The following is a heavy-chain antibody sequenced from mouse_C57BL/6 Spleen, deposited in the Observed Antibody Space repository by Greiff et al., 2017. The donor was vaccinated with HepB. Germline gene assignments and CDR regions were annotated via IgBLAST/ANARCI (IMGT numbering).Heavy chain of an antibody. CDR1: GYTFTDYE. D-gene: IGHD4-1*01. Sequence: QVQLQQSGAELVRPGASVTLSCKASGYTFTDYEMHWVKQTPVHGLEWIGAIDPETGGTAYNQKFKGKAILTADKSSSTAYMELRSLTSEDSAVYYCTRGLGRGRFAYWGQGTLVTVSA. CDR2: IDPETGGT. V-gene: IGHV1-15*01. CDR3: TRGLGRGRFAY. J-gene: IGHJ3*01.